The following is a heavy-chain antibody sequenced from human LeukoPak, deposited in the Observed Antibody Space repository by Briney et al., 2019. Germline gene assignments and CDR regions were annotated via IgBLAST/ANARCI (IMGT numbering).Heavy chain of an antibody. V-gene: IGHV4-39*01. CDR1: GGSISTSNYY. J-gene: IGHJ6*03. Sequence: SETLSLTCTVSGGSISTSNYYWSWIRQPPGKGLEWIGEINHSGSTNYNPSLKSRVTISVDTSKNQFSLKLSSVTAADTAVYYCARHGGRIQLWSTSLGYMDVWGKGTTVTISS. CDR3: ARHGGRIQLWSTSLGYMDV. CDR2: INHSGST. D-gene: IGHD5-18*01.